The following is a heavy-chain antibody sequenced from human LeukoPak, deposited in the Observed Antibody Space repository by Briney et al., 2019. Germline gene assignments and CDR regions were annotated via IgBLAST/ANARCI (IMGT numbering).Heavy chain of an antibody. CDR1: GFMFSSNW. CDR3: AKEGRSLQAY. J-gene: IGHJ4*02. CDR2: IKEDGTET. V-gene: IGHV3-7*03. D-gene: IGHD5-24*01. Sequence: ETGGSLRLSCAASGFMFSSNWMSWVRLAPGKGLEWVANIKEDGTETYYVDSVKGRFTISRDNAKNSLYLQMNSPRVKDTAVYYCAKEGRSLQAYWGQGTLVTVSS.